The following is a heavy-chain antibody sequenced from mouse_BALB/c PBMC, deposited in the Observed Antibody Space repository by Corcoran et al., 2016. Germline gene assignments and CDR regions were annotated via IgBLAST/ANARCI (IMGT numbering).Heavy chain of an antibody. V-gene: IGHV1S136*01. J-gene: IGHJ1*01. CDR1: GYTFTSYV. CDR2: INPYNDGT. Sequence: EVQLQQSGPELVKTGASVKMSGQASGYTFTSYVMHWVKQKPGQGLEWIGYINPYNDGTKYKEKLKGKAKLPSDKYSSTAYMELSSLTSEDSAVYYCARSDGNNWYFDVWGAGTTVTVSS. D-gene: IGHD2-1*01. CDR3: ARSDGNNWYFDV.